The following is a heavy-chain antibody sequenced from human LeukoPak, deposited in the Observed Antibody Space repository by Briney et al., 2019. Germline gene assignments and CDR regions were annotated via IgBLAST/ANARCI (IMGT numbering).Heavy chain of an antibody. CDR1: GGSISSSSYY. CDR3: ARSNSYYYYYYMDV. V-gene: IGHV4-39*01. J-gene: IGHJ6*03. Sequence: SETLTLTCTVSGGSISSSSYYWGWIRQPPGKGLEWIGSIYYSGSTYYNPSLKSRVTISVDTSKNQFSLKLSSVTAADTAVYYCARSNSYYYYYYMDVWGKGTTVTISS. CDR2: IYYSGST. D-gene: IGHD2/OR15-2a*01.